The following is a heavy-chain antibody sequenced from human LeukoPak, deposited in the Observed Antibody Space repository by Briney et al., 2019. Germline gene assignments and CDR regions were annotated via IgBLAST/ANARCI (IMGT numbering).Heavy chain of an antibody. CDR3: ARDQFIHAFDI. CDR2: IYSTTTYI. J-gene: IGHJ3*02. V-gene: IGHV3-21*01. D-gene: IGHD5-24*01. CDR1: GFTFSSFS. Sequence: GGSPRLSCAASGFTFSSFSMNWVRQAPGKGLEWVSSIYSTTTYIYYADSVKGRFTISRDNAENSLYLQMNSLRAEDTAVYYCARDQFIHAFDIWGQGTMVTVSS.